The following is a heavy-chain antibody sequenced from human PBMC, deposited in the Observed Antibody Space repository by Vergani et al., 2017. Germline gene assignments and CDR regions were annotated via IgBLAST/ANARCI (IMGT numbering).Heavy chain of an antibody. CDR1: GFDFSSYI. V-gene: IGHV3-48*01. CDR3: GREYSSTAGRAFDF. D-gene: IGHD2-2*01. CDR2: VSTGTKSQ. J-gene: IGHJ3*01. Sequence: QLVESGGGWVQPGGSLRLSCVVSGFDFSSYIMNWVRQAPGKGLEWVSFVSTGTKSQSYAEYVKGRFTISRDSAKNSLYLQMDSLRAEDTAVYYCGREYSSTAGRAFDFWGEGTKVTVSS.